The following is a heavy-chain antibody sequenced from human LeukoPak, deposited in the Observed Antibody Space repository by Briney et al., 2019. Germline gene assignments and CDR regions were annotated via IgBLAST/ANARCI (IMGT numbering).Heavy chain of an antibody. D-gene: IGHD3-10*01. V-gene: IGHV3-23*01. CDR3: ARDRGYYYGSGSYTN. J-gene: IGHJ4*02. CDR1: GFTFSSYA. Sequence: PGGSLRLSCAASGFTFSSYAMSWVRQAPGKGLEWVSAISGSGGSTYYADSVKGRFTISRDNSKNTLYLQMNSLRAEGTAVYYCARDRGYYYGSGSYTNWGQGTLVTVSS. CDR2: ISGSGGST.